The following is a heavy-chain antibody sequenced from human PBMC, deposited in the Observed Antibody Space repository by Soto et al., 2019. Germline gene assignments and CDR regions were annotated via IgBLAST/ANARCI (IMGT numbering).Heavy chain of an antibody. CDR1: GGSISSYY. J-gene: IGHJ5*02. CDR2: IYYSGST. V-gene: IGHV4-59*01. CDR3: ARDYTSPSGYDVNWFDP. D-gene: IGHD5-12*01. Sequence: LSLTCTVSGGSISSYYWSWIRQPPGKGLEWIGYIYYSGSTNYNPSLKSRVTISVDTSKNQFSLKLSSVTAADTAVYYCARDYTSPSGYDVNWFDPWGQGTLVTVSS.